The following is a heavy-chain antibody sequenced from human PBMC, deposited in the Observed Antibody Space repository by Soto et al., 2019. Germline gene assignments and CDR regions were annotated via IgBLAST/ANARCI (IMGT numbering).Heavy chain of an antibody. Sequence: SETLSLTCTVSGGSISSYYWSWIRQPPGKGLEWIGYIYYSGSTNYNPSLKSRVTISVDTSKNQFSLKLSSVTAADTAVYYCAREGWDYGGNSGLFDYWGQGTLVTVYS. J-gene: IGHJ4*02. CDR2: IYYSGST. CDR3: AREGWDYGGNSGLFDY. CDR1: GGSISSYY. D-gene: IGHD4-17*01. V-gene: IGHV4-59*01.